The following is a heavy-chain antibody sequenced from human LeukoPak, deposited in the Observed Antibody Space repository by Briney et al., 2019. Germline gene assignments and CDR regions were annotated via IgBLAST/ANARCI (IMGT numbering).Heavy chain of an antibody. CDR3: ARDWYYDFWSGYPEV. D-gene: IGHD3-3*01. V-gene: IGHV4-4*02. Sequence: SETLSLTCAVSGGSISSSNWWSWVRQPPGKGLEWIGEIYHSGSTNYNPSLKSRVTISVDKSKNQFSLKLSSVTAADTAVYYCARDWYYDFWSGYPEVWGKGTTATVSS. CDR2: IYHSGST. J-gene: IGHJ6*04. CDR1: GGSISSSNW.